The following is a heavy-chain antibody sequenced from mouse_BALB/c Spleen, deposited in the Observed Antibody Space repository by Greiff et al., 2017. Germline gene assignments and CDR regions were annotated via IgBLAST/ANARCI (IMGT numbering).Heavy chain of an antibody. D-gene: IGHD1-1*01. CDR3: ARERDGSDY. J-gene: IGHJ2*01. V-gene: IGHV5-17*02. CDR2: ISSGSSTI. Sequence: EVQVVESGGGLVQPGGSRKLSCAASGFTFSSFGMHWVRQAPEKGLEWVAYISSGSSTIYYADTVKGRFTISRDNPKNTLFLQMTSLRSEDTAMYYCARERDGSDYWGQGTTLTVSS. CDR1: GFTFSSFG.